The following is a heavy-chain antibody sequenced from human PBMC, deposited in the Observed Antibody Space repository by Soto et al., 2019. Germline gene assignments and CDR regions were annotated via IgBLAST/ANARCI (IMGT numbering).Heavy chain of an antibody. CDR2: IHHSGST. CDR3: ARGDTRGYIYGYNPGV. D-gene: IGHD5-18*01. Sequence: QVQLQQWGAVLLKPSETLSLTCSVYGGSFSGYYWSWIRQPPGKQLEWIGEIHHSGSTNYNPSLKSRVTISVDASKSQFCLKLSSVTAADTAVYYCARGDTRGYIYGYNPGVWGQGTMETVST. CDR1: GGSFSGYY. V-gene: IGHV4-34*01. J-gene: IGHJ3*01.